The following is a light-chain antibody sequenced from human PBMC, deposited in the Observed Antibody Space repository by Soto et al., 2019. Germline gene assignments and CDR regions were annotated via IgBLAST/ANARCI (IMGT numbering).Light chain of an antibody. V-gene: IGKV1-33*01. Sequence: DIQMTQSPSSLSASVGDRVTITCQASRDIGKYLNWFQEKPGKAPKLLIYDASNLQTGVPSRFSGGGSGTDFSFTISSLQHEDFATYYCQQYNSLPPTFGQGTRLEI. CDR1: RDIGKY. J-gene: IGKJ5*01. CDR3: QQYNSLPPT. CDR2: DAS.